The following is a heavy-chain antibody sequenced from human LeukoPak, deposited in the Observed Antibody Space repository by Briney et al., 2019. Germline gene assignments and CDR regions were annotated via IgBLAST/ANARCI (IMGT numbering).Heavy chain of an antibody. Sequence: SETLSLTCTVSGGSFSSSTYYWGWIRQPPGKGLEWIGSIYYSGGTYYNPSLKSRVTISVDTSKNQFSLKLSSVTAADTAVYYCARGIAAAYWGQGTLVTVSS. V-gene: IGHV4-39*07. CDR1: GGSFSSSTYY. CDR2: IYYSGGT. J-gene: IGHJ4*02. D-gene: IGHD6-13*01. CDR3: ARGIAAAY.